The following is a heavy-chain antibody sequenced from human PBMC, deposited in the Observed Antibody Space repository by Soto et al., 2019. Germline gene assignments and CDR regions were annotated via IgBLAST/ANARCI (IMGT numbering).Heavy chain of an antibody. Sequence: PVESLKISCKGSGYSFTSYWIGCFLQMRVKGLEWMGIIYPGDSDTRYSPSFQGQVTISADKSISTAYLQWSSLKASDTAMYYCASHSIAVAGHYYYYGMDVWGQGTTVTVSS. CDR3: ASHSIAVAGHYYYYGMDV. V-gene: IGHV5-51*03. CDR1: GYSFTSYW. CDR2: IYPGDSDT. D-gene: IGHD6-19*01. J-gene: IGHJ6*02.